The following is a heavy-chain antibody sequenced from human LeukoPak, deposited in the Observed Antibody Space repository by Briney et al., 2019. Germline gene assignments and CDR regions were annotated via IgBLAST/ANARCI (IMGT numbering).Heavy chain of an antibody. V-gene: IGHV3-66*01. Sequence: GGSLRLSCAASGFTVSSNYMSWVGQAPGKGLEWVSVIYSGGSTYYADSVKGRFTISRDNSKNTLYLQMNSLRAEDTAVYYCARCRSQPAMNYMIVYAFDIWGQGTMVTVSS. CDR3: ARCRSQPAMNYMIVYAFDI. D-gene: IGHD3-22*01. CDR1: GFTVSSNY. J-gene: IGHJ3*02. CDR2: IYSGGST.